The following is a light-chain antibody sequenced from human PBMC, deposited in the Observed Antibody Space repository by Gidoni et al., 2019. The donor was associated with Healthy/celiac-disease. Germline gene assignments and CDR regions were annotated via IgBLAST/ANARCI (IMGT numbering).Light chain of an antibody. J-gene: IGKJ4*02. Sequence: RVTRTGRASQGISSWLAWYQQKPGKAPKLLIYAASSLQSGVPSRFSGSGSGTDFTRTISSLQPEDFATYDCQQANSVPLTFGGGTKVEIK. CDR3: QQANSVPLT. V-gene: IGKV1-12*01. CDR1: QGISSW. CDR2: AAS.